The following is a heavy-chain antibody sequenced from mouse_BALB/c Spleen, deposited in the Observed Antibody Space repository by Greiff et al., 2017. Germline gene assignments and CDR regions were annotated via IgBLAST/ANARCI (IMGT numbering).Heavy chain of an antibody. CDR2: ISDGGSYT. J-gene: IGHJ2*01. V-gene: IGHV5-4*02. CDR3: ARGGNYDY. Sequence: EVKVVESGGGLVKPGGSLKLSCAASGFTFSDYYMYWVRQTPEKRLEWVATISDGGSYTYYPDSVKGRFTISRDNAKNNLYLQMSSLKSEDTAMYYCARGGNYDYWGQGTTLTVSS. D-gene: IGHD2-1*01. CDR1: GFTFSDYY.